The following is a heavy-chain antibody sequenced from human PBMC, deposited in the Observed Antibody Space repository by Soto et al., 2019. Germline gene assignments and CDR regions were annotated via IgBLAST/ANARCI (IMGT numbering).Heavy chain of an antibody. Sequence: EVQLVESGGGLVKPGGSLRLSCAASGFTFSSYSMTWVRQAPGKGLEWVSSISSSTSYIYYADSQKGRFTISRDNAKSSLYLQMNSLRAEDTAVYYCAREGYSYGKIFDYWGQGTLVTVSS. J-gene: IGHJ4*02. CDR3: AREGYSYGKIFDY. D-gene: IGHD5-18*01. V-gene: IGHV3-21*01. CDR1: GFTFSSYS. CDR2: ISSSTSYI.